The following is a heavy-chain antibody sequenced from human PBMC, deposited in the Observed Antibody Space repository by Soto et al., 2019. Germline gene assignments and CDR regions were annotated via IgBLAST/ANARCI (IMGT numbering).Heavy chain of an antibody. CDR1: GGSISGSY. J-gene: IGHJ4*02. CDR3: TKLQRRWLNSDY. D-gene: IGHD5-12*01. Sequence: SETLSLTCSVSGGSISGSYWSWIRQSPGKGLEWLGYVYYTGSTNYSPSLRSRVSISVDTSKNEFSLKLNSVTAADTAVYYCTKLQRRWLNSDYWGQGTLVTVSS. CDR2: VYYTGST. V-gene: IGHV4-59*08.